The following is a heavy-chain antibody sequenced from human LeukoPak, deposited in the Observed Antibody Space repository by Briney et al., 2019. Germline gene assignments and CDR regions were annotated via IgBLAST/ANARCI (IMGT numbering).Heavy chain of an antibody. Sequence: PSETLSLTCTVSRGSISSGNYDWSWIRQPAGKGLEWIGRIYTSGSTNYNPSFKSRVTISADTSKNQFSLKLSSVTAADTAVYYCARDHPTPTTGYIDVWGKGTTVTVSS. D-gene: IGHD1-26*01. V-gene: IGHV4-61*02. J-gene: IGHJ6*03. CDR1: RGSISSGNYD. CDR2: IYTSGST. CDR3: ARDHPTPTTGYIDV.